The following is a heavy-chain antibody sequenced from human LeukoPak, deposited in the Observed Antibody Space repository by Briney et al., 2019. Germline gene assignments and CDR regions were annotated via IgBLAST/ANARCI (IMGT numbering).Heavy chain of an antibody. CDR3: ATYQHFDHSSSTAAFDY. CDR2: SWDGDNQ. D-gene: IGHD6-6*01. Sequence: SWDGDNQYYTDSVEGRFTISRDNSKNTLYLQMSSLRAEDTAVYYCATYQHFDHSSSTAAFDYWGQGTLVTVSS. V-gene: IGHV3-30*10. J-gene: IGHJ4*02.